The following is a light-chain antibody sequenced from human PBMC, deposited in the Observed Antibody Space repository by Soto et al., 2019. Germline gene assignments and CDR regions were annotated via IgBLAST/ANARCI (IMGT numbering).Light chain of an antibody. V-gene: IGKV3-15*01. CDR1: QSISTE. CDR3: QQGHNWPLT. Sequence: EIAMTQSPATLSVPPGERATLSCRASQSISTELAWYQQIPGQPPRLLIYSASTRATGVPARFTGSGSGSEFTLTISGLQSEDFAIYYCQQGHNWPLTFGQRTRLEI. J-gene: IGKJ2*01. CDR2: SAS.